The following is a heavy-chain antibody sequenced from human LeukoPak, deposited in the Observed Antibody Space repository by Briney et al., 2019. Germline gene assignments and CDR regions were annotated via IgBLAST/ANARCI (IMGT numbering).Heavy chain of an antibody. CDR2: INHSGST. D-gene: IGHD5-12*01. CDR1: GGSISSGGYY. CDR3: ASSMSGYAYFDY. Sequence: SETLSLTCTVSGGSISSGGYYWSWIRQHPGKGLEWIGEINHSGSTNYNPSLKSRVTISVDTSKNQFSLKLSSVTAADTAVYYCASSMSGYAYFDYWGQGTLVTVSS. V-gene: IGHV4-31*03. J-gene: IGHJ4*02.